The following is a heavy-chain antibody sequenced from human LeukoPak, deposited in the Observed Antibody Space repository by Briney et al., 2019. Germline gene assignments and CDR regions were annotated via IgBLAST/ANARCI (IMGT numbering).Heavy chain of an antibody. J-gene: IGHJ3*02. Sequence: ASVKVSCKASGYTFTSYGISWVRQAPGQGLEWMGGISAYNGNTNYAQKLQGRVTMTTDTSTSTAYMELRSLRSDDTAVYYCARVGYYDSSGYYSPDAFDIWGQGTMVTVSS. CDR1: GYTFTSYG. D-gene: IGHD3-22*01. CDR3: ARVGYYDSSGYYSPDAFDI. CDR2: ISAYNGNT. V-gene: IGHV1-18*01.